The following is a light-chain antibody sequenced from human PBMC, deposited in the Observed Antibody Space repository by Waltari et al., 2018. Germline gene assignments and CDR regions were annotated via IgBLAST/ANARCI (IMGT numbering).Light chain of an antibody. CDR2: DVT. Sequence: QSALTQPASVSGSPGQSITISCTGTSRDGGGYNYVSWHQQHPGKAPTLMIYDVTKRPAGVSNRFPRSKSGNTASLTISGLQAEDEADYYCSSYSSSSTLLFGGGTKLTVL. CDR1: SRDGGGYNY. V-gene: IGLV2-14*03. CDR3: SSYSSSSTLL. J-gene: IGLJ2*01.